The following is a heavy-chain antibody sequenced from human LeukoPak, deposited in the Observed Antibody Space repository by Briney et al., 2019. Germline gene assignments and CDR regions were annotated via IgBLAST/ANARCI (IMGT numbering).Heavy chain of an antibody. Sequence: GGSLRLSCAASGFTFSSYEMNWVRQVPGKGLEWVSFISGSGDSIYYADSVKGRFTISRDNAKNSLYLQMNGLRAEDTAVYFCARDRWFDPWGQGTLVTVSS. CDR1: GFTFSSYE. CDR3: ARDRWFDP. CDR2: ISGSGDSI. V-gene: IGHV3-48*03. J-gene: IGHJ5*02.